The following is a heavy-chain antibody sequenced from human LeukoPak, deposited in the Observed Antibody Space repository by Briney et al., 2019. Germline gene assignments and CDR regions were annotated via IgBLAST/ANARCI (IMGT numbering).Heavy chain of an antibody. CDR3: ARVGYSGYDEGWFDP. CDR1: GGTFSSYA. D-gene: IGHD5-12*01. Sequence: SVTVSFKASGGTFSSYAISWVRQAPGQGLEWMGGIIPIFGTANYAQKFQGRVTITADESTSTAYMELSSLRSEDTAVYYCARVGYSGYDEGWFDPWGQGTLVTVSS. CDR2: IIPIFGTA. J-gene: IGHJ5*02. V-gene: IGHV1-69*13.